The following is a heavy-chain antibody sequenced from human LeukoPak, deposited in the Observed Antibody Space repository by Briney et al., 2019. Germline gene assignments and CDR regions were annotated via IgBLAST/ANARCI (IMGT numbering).Heavy chain of an antibody. V-gene: IGHV3-21*01. CDR1: GFTVSSNY. D-gene: IGHD5-18*01. CDR3: ARNSETAMGFYYYYYMDV. J-gene: IGHJ6*03. CDR2: ISSSSSYI. Sequence: GGSLRLSCAASGFTVSSNYMSWVRQAPGKGLEWVSSISSSSSYIYYADSVKGRFTISRDNAKNSLYLQMNSLRAEDTAVYYCARNSETAMGFYYYYYMDVWGKGTTVTISS.